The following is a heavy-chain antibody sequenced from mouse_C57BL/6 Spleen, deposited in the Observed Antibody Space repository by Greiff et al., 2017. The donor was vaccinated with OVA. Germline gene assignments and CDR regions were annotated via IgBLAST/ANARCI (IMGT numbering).Heavy chain of an antibody. CDR1: GYTFTDYD. CDR2: INPYNGGT. D-gene: IGHD2-1*01. V-gene: IGHV1-19*01. CDR3: ARRGNYEDFDY. Sequence: EVQLQQSGPVLVKPGASVKMSCKASGYTFTDYDMNWVKQSHGKSLEWIGVINPYNGGTSSNQKFKGKATLTVDKSSSTAYMELNSLTSEDSAVYYCARRGNYEDFDYWGQGTTLTVSS. J-gene: IGHJ2*01.